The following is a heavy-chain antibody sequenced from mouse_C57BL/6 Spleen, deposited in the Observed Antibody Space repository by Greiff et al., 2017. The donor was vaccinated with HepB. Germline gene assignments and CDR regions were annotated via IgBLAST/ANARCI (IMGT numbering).Heavy chain of an antibody. V-gene: IGHV5-17*01. Sequence: EVHLVESGGGLVKPGGSLKLSCAASGFTFSDYGMHWVRQAPEKGLEWVAYISSGSSTIYYADTVKGRFTISRDNAKNTLFLQMTSLRSEDTAMYYCARDGYYDWFAYWGQGTLVTVSA. CDR1: GFTFSDYG. J-gene: IGHJ3*01. CDR3: ARDGYYDWFAY. CDR2: ISSGSSTI. D-gene: IGHD2-3*01.